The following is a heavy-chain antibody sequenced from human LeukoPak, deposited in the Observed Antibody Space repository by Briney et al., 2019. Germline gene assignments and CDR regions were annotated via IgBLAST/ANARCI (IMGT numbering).Heavy chain of an antibody. CDR3: ARARRIAAADY. V-gene: IGHV4-59*01. CDR1: GGSISSYY. CDR2: IYYSGST. Sequence: SETLSLTXTVSGGSISSYYWSWIRQPPGKGLEWIGYIYYSGSTNYNPSLKSRVTISVDTSKNQFSLKLSSVTAADTAVYYCARARRIAAADYWGQRTLVTVSS. D-gene: IGHD6-13*01. J-gene: IGHJ4*02.